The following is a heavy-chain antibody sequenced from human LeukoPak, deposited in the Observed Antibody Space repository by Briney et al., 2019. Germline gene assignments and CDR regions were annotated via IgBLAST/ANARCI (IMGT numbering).Heavy chain of an antibody. D-gene: IGHD3-10*01. CDR1: GFTFSSYG. CDR2: IWYDGSNK. CDR3: ARGPNYYGSGIPDAFDI. V-gene: IGHV3-33*01. Sequence: GGSLRLSCAASGFTFSSYGMHWVRQAPGKGLEWVAVIWYDGSNKYYADSVKGRFTISRDNSKNTLYLQMNGLRAEDTAVYYCARGPNYYGSGIPDAFDIWGQGTMVTVSS. J-gene: IGHJ3*02.